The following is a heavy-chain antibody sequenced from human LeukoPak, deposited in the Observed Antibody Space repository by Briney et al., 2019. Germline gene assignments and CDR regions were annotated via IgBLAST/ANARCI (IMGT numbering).Heavy chain of an antibody. CDR2: ISYDGSNK. CDR1: GFTFSSYA. Sequence: PGRSLRLSCAASGFTFSSYAMHWVRQAPGKGLEWVAVISYDGSNKYYADSVKGRFTISRDNSKNTLYLQMNSLRAEDTAVYYCARDGSTQLWLLPNYYYGMDVWGQGTTVTVSS. V-gene: IGHV3-30-3*01. J-gene: IGHJ6*02. D-gene: IGHD5-18*01. CDR3: ARDGSTQLWLLPNYYYGMDV.